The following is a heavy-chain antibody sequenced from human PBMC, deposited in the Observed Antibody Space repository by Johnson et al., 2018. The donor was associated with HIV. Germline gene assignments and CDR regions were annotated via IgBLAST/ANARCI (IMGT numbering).Heavy chain of an antibody. CDR2: ISYDGSNK. Sequence: QVQLVESGGGVVQPGRSLRLSCAASGFTFSSYAMHWVRQAPGKGLQWVAVISYDGSNKYYADSVKGRFTISRDNSKNTLYLQMNSLRAEDTAVYYCARVCWGSYRYPCHDAFDIWGQGTMVTVSS. J-gene: IGHJ3*02. CDR3: ARVCWGSYRYPCHDAFDI. D-gene: IGHD3-16*02. V-gene: IGHV3-30*04. CDR1: GFTFSSYA.